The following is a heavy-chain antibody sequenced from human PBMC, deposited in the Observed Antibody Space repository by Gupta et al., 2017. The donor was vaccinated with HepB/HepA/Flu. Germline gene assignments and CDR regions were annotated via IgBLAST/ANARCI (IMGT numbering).Heavy chain of an antibody. D-gene: IGHD6-13*01. J-gene: IGHJ5*02. CDR3: AKDRSSSWYRVPNWFDP. CDR1: GFTFSSYA. Sequence: EVQLLESGGGLVQPGGSLRLSCAASGFTFSSYAMSWVRQAPGKGLEWVSAISGSGGSTYYADSVKGRFIISRDNSKNTLYLQMNSLRAEDTAVYYCAKDRSSSWYRVPNWFDPWGQGTLVTVSS. V-gene: IGHV3-23*01. CDR2: ISGSGGST.